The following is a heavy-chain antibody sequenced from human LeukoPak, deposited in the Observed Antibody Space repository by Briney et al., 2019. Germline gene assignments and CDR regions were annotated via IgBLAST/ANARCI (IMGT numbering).Heavy chain of an antibody. CDR2: ISGSGGST. V-gene: IGHV3-23*01. Sequence: PGGSLRLSCAASGFTFSSYAMSWVRQAPGKGLEWVSAISGSGGSTYYADSVKGRFTISRDNSKNTLYPQMNSLRAEDTAVYYCAKDDSASSGWYEDWFDPWGQGTLVTVSS. D-gene: IGHD6-19*01. CDR1: GFTFSSYA. CDR3: AKDDSASSGWYEDWFDP. J-gene: IGHJ5*02.